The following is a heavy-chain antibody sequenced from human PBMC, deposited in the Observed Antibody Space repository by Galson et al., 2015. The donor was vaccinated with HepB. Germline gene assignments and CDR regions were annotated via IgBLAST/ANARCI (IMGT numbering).Heavy chain of an antibody. CDR3: ARDQYSNSRSYFDY. CDR2: ISYAGSNK. CDR1: GFTFSNYA. Sequence: SLRLSCAASGFTFSNYAMHWVRQAPGKGLEWVAVISYAGSNKYYGDSVKGRFTISRDNSENTVYLQMNSLRAEDTAVYYCARDQYSNSRSYFDYWGQGTLVSVSS. D-gene: IGHD2/OR15-2a*01. J-gene: IGHJ4*02. V-gene: IGHV3-30*04.